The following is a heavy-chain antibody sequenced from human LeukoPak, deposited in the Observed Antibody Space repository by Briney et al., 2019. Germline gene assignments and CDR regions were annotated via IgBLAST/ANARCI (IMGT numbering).Heavy chain of an antibody. J-gene: IGHJ3*02. Sequence: GGSLRLSCAASGFTFSSYAMSWVRQAPGKGLEWVSAISGSGGSTYYADSVKGRFTISRDNSKNTLYLQMNSLRAEDTAVYYCACSGQWLVYTLHGAFDIWGQGTMVTVSS. CDR1: GFTFSSYA. D-gene: IGHD6-19*01. CDR3: ACSGQWLVYTLHGAFDI. CDR2: ISGSGGST. V-gene: IGHV3-23*01.